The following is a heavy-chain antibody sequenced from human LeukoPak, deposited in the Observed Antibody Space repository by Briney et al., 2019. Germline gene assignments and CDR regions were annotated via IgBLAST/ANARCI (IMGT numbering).Heavy chain of an antibody. CDR3: ARALTTGTTLLLDYYYYYMDV. CDR2: ISSSSSYI. D-gene: IGHD1-1*01. CDR1: GFTFSSYS. J-gene: IGHJ6*03. Sequence: GGSLRLSCAASGFTFSSYSMNWVRQAPGKGLEWVSSISSSSSYIYYADSVKGRFTISRDNAKNSLYLQMNSLRAEDTAVYYCARALTTGTTLLLDYYYYYMDVWGKGTPVTVSS. V-gene: IGHV3-21*01.